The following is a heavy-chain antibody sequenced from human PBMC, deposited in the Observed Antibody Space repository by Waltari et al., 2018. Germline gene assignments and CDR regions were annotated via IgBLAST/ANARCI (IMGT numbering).Heavy chain of an antibody. Sequence: QVQLVQSGAEVKKPGSSVKVSCKASGGTFSSYAISWVRQAPGQGLEWMGGIIPIFGTANYAQKFQGRVTITADESTSTAYMELSSLRSEDTAVYYCARDGYYYDSSGLDAFDIWGQGTMVTVSS. CDR2: IIPIFGTA. V-gene: IGHV1-69*01. CDR3: ARDGYYYDSSGLDAFDI. D-gene: IGHD3-22*01. CDR1: GGTFSSYA. J-gene: IGHJ3*02.